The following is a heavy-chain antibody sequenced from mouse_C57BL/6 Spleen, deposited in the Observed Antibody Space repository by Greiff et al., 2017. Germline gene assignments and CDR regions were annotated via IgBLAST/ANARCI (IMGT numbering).Heavy chain of an antibody. CDR1: GYTFTSYW. D-gene: IGHD1-1*01. CDR3: ARSTTTVPIEY. J-gene: IGHJ2*01. CDR2: INPSSGYT. Sequence: VQLQQSGAELAKPGASVKLSCKASGYTFTSYWMHWVKQRPGQGLEWIGYINPSSGYTKYNQKFKDKATVTADKSSSTAYMQLSSLTYEDSAVYYCARSTTTVPIEYWGQGTTLTVSS. V-gene: IGHV1-7*01.